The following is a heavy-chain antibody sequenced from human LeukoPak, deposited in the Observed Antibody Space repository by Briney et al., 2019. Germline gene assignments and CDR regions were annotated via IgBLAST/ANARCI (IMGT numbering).Heavy chain of an antibody. V-gene: IGHV3-23*01. J-gene: IGHJ4*02. D-gene: IGHD6-13*01. CDR2: ISGSGGST. CDR1: GFTFSSYA. CDR3: AKTGGGIAAAGGAWPLDY. Sequence: GGSLRLSCAASGFTFSSYAMSWVRQAPGKGLEWVSAISGSGGSTYYADSVKGRFTISRDNSKNTLYLQMNSLRAEDTAVYYCAKTGGGIAAAGGAWPLDYWGQGTLVTVSS.